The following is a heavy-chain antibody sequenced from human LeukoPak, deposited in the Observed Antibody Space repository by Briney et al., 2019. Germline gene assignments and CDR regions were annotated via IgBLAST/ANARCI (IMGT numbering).Heavy chain of an antibody. V-gene: IGHV3-9*01. CDR2: ISWNSGSI. Sequence: SGGSLRLSCAASGFTFDDYAMHWVRQAPGKGLEWVSGISWNSGSIGYADSVKGRFTISRDNAKNSLYLQMNSLRAEDTAVYYCAKDWMVRGVILILDYWGQGTLVTVSS. CDR3: AKDWMVRGVILILDY. J-gene: IGHJ4*02. CDR1: GFTFDDYA. D-gene: IGHD3-10*01.